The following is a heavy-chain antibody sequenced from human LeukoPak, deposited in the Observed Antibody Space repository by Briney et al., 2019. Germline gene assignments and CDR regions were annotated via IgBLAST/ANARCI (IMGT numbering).Heavy chain of an antibody. D-gene: IGHD4/OR15-4a*01. J-gene: IGHJ4*02. CDR3: ARRPSPNAEPFDS. Sequence: PSETLSLTCAVYRGSFSGYYWSWIRQPPGKGLEWIGEINHSGGTLYDPSLKSRVTISLDTSKNHFSLRLSPVTAADTAVYYCARRPSPNAEPFDSWGQGTLVSVSS. V-gene: IGHV4-34*01. CDR2: INHSGGT. CDR1: RGSFSGYY.